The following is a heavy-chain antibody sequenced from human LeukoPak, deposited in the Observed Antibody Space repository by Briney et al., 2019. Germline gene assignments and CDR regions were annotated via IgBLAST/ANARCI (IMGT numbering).Heavy chain of an antibody. CDR2: IKQDGSEK. J-gene: IGHJ4*02. V-gene: IGHV3-7*01. Sequence: GGSLGLSCAASGFTFMSWVRQSPGRGLEWVANIKQDGSEKYYADSVKGRFTISRDNAKNSVFLQMNSLRVEDTAVYYCAREPRDGYGLFDSWGQGTQVTVSS. D-gene: IGHD5-24*01. CDR1: GFTF. CDR3: AREPRDGYGLFDS.